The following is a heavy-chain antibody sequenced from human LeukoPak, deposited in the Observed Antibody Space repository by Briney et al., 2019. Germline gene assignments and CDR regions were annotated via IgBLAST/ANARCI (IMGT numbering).Heavy chain of an antibody. D-gene: IGHD3-10*01. V-gene: IGHV4-59*08. CDR1: GGSISSYY. J-gene: IGHJ3*02. Sequence: SETLSLTCTVSGGSISSYYWSWIRQPPGKGLEWIGYIYYSGSTKYNPSLESRVTISVDTSKNQFSLKLTSVTAADTAVYYCATKYYYGSGSYRDAFDIWGQGTMVTVSS. CDR2: IYYSGST. CDR3: ATKYYYGSGSYRDAFDI.